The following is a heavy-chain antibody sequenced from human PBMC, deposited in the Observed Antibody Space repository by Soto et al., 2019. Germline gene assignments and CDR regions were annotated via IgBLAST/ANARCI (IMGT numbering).Heavy chain of an antibody. CDR3: ARTYYDFWSGYRNAFDI. CDR2: IYYSGST. D-gene: IGHD3-3*01. CDR1: GGSISSSSYY. V-gene: IGHV4-39*01. Sequence: QLQLQESGPGLVKPSETLSLTCTVSGGSISSSSYYWGWIRQPPGKGLEWIGSIYYSGSTYYNPSLKSRVTISVDTSKNQFSLKLSSVTAADTAVYYCARTYYDFWSGYRNAFDIWGQGTMVTVSS. J-gene: IGHJ3*02.